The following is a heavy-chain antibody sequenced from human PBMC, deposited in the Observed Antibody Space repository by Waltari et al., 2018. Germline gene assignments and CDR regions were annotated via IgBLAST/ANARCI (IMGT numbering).Heavy chain of an antibody. D-gene: IGHD3-3*01. V-gene: IGHV1-2*02. J-gene: IGHJ4*02. CDR2: VFPDTGGT. CDR1: RYMFSDYH. Sequence: QVQLVQSGAAVKTPGASVKVSCKASRYMFSDYHIHWVRQAPGQGPEWMGWVFPDTGGTNYAQKFQGRVTMTRDTSITTAYLELSRLRSDDTAIYYCARDFWSAGSRWGQGTLVTVSS. CDR3: ARDFWSAGSR.